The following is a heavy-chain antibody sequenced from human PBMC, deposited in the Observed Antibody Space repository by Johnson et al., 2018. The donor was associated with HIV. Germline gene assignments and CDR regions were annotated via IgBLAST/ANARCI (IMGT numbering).Heavy chain of an antibody. CDR1: GFTFNNYD. J-gene: IGHJ3*02. Sequence: VQLVESGGGLVQPGGSLRLSCAASGFTFNNYDMYWVRQVTGKALEWVSAIGKAADTYYADSVKGRFTISRDNSKNTLYLQMNSLRAEDTAVYYCATDVAAAGQWVAFDIWGQGTMVTVSS. CDR3: ATDVAAAGQWVAFDI. V-gene: IGHV3-13*01. D-gene: IGHD6-13*01. CDR2: IGKAADT.